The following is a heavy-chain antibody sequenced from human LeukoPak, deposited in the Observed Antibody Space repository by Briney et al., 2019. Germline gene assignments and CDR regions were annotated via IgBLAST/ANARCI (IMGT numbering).Heavy chain of an antibody. CDR2: MNPNSGNT. Sequence: ASVKVSCKASGYTFTSYDINRVRQATGQGLEWMGWMNPNSGNTGYAQKFQGRVTITRNTSISTAYMELSSLRSEDTAVYYCARAPNDYTSYYYYYYMDVWGKGTTVTVSS. J-gene: IGHJ6*03. CDR1: GYTFTSYD. V-gene: IGHV1-8*03. CDR3: ARAPNDYTSYYYYYYMDV. D-gene: IGHD3-16*01.